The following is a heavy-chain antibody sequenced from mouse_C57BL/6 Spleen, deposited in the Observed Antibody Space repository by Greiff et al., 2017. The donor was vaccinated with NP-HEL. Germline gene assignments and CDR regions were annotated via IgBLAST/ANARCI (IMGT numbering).Heavy chain of an antibody. D-gene: IGHD5-5*01. CDR1: GYTFTSYW. CDR2: IHPNSGST. Sequence: QVQLQQPGAELVKPGASVKLSCKASGYTFTSYWMHWVKQSPGQGLERIGMIHPNSGSTNYNEKFKSKATLTVDKSSSTAYMQLSSLTSEDSAVCYCASYPYYFDYWGQGTTLTDSS. J-gene: IGHJ2*01. CDR3: ASYPYYFDY. V-gene: IGHV1-64*01.